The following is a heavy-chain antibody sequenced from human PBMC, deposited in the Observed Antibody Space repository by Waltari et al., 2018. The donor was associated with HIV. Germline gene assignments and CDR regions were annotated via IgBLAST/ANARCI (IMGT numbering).Heavy chain of an antibody. CDR1: GDSITRGSYY. CDR3: ARHSGYDDTWGYFCGASHVFDI. J-gene: IGHJ3*02. D-gene: IGHD3-16*01. V-gene: IGHV4-39*01. CDR2: INYSGRT. Sequence: QLQLQESGPGLVKPSETLSLTCTVSGDSITRGSYYWGWIRQSPGKGLGWIGSINYSGRTYNEPSLKSRVSTSVDTSQNQFSLELTSVTAADTAVYYGARHSGYDDTWGYFCGASHVFDIWGQGTMVTVSS.